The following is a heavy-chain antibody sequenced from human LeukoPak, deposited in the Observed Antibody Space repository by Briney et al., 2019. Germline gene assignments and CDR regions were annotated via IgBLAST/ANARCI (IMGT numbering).Heavy chain of an antibody. Sequence: GGSLRLSCAASGFTFSDYYMSWIRQAPGKGLEWVGRIKSKTDGGTTDYAAPVKGRFTISRDDSKNTLYLQMNSLKTEDTAVYYCSTTYYYDSSEGYWGQGTLVTVSS. J-gene: IGHJ4*02. CDR2: IKSKTDGGTT. CDR1: GFTFSDYY. CDR3: STTYYYDSSEGY. D-gene: IGHD3-22*01. V-gene: IGHV3-15*01.